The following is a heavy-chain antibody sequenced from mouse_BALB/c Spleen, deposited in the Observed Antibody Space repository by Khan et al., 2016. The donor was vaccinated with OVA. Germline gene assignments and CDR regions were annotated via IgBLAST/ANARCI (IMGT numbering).Heavy chain of an antibody. Sequence: EVQLVESGGGLVQPGGSRKVSCAASGFTFSRFGMHWVRQAPEKGLEWVAYISSGSSSIYYADTVKGRFTISRDNPKNTLFLQTTSLWSEDTAMCYCATMDYDYDGGWCAYWGRGTLGTVSA. CDR2: ISSGSSSI. CDR1: GFTFSRFG. J-gene: IGHJ3*01. V-gene: IGHV5-17*02. CDR3: ATMDYDYDGGWCAY. D-gene: IGHD2-4*01.